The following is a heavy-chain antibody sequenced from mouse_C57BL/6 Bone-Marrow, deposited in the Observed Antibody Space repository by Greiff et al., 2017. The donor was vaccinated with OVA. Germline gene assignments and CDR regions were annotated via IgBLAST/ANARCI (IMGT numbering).Heavy chain of an antibody. CDR1: GYTFTSYW. CDR3: AISHYGNYVPYWYFDV. V-gene: IGHV1-74*01. J-gene: IGHJ1*03. CDR2: IHPSDSDT. Sequence: QVQLQQPGAELVKPGASVKVSCKASGYTFTSYWMHWVKQRPGQGLEWIGRIHPSDSDTNYNQKFKGKATLTVDKSSSTAYMQLSSLTSEDSAVYYCAISHYGNYVPYWYFDVWGTGTTVTVSS. D-gene: IGHD2-1*01.